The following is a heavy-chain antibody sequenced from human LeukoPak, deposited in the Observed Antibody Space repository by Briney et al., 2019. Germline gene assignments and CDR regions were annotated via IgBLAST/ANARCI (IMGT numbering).Heavy chain of an antibody. Sequence: SETLSLTCTVSGGSISSYYWSWIRQPPGKGLEWIGYIYYSGSTNYNPSLKSRVTISVDTSKNQFSLKLSSVTAADTAVYYCATGDCSSTSCYFDYWGQGTLVTVSS. D-gene: IGHD2-2*01. CDR2: IYYSGST. J-gene: IGHJ4*02. CDR3: ATGDCSSTSCYFDY. CDR1: GGSISSYY. V-gene: IGHV4-59*01.